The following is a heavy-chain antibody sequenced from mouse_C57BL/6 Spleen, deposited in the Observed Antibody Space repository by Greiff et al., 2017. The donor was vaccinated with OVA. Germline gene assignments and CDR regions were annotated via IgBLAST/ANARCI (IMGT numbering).Heavy chain of an antibody. CDR1: GYTFTTYP. Sequence: QVQLQQSGAELVKPGASVKMSCKASGYTFTTYPIEWMKQNHGKSLEWIGNFHPYNDDTKYNEKFKGKATLTVEKSSSTVYLELSRLTSDDSAVYYCARGYHDYYGSSYWYFDVWGTGTTVTVSS. V-gene: IGHV1-47*01. CDR2: FHPYNDDT. CDR3: ARGYHDYYGSSYWYFDV. J-gene: IGHJ1*03. D-gene: IGHD1-1*01.